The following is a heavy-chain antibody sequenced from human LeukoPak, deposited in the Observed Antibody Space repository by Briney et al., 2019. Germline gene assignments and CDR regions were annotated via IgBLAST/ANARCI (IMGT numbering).Heavy chain of an antibody. Sequence: GESLKISCKGSGYSFTSYWIGWVRQMPGKGLEWMGIIYPGDSDTRYSPSFQGQVTISADKSISTAYLQWSSLKASDTAMYYCARQSPLSFGGYSYGYELDYWGQGTLVTVSS. CDR2: IYPGDSDT. J-gene: IGHJ4*02. D-gene: IGHD5-18*01. CDR1: GYSFTSYW. CDR3: ARQSPLSFGGYSYGYELDY. V-gene: IGHV5-51*01.